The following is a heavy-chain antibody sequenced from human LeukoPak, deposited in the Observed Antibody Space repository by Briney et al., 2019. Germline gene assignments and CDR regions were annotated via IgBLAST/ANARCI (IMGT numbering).Heavy chain of an antibody. D-gene: IGHD5-18*01. J-gene: IGHJ4*02. CDR2: IKSKPDGGTT. CDR1: GFTFTNAW. CDR3: TTEGEYSYGSY. V-gene: IGHV3-15*07. Sequence: KAGGSLRLSCAASGFTFTNAWMNWVRQAPGKGLEWVGHIKSKPDGGTTDYAAPVKGRFSISRDDSKNTLFLQMNSLKIEDTAVYYCTTEGEYSYGSYWGQGTLVTVSS.